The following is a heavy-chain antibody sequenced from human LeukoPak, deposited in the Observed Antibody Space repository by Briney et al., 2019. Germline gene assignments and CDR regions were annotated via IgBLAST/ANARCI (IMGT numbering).Heavy chain of an antibody. D-gene: IGHD2-21*02. V-gene: IGHV3-7*01. CDR3: ARDHNYFGSDRYYDAFDI. J-gene: IGHJ3*02. Sequence: GGSLRLSRVGSGFSISGFWMTWVRQAPGKGLEWVANIRGDGSRLYYVDSVKGRFTISRDNAKNSLYLQMSNLRAEDTSVYYCARDHNYFGSDRYYDAFDIWGQGTMVTVSS. CDR2: IRGDGSRL. CDR1: GFSISGFW.